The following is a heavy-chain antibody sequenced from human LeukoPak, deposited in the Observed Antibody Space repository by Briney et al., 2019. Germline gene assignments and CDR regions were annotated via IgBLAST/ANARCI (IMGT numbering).Heavy chain of an antibody. CDR1: GFTFSSYS. CDR3: AKDPSQWLGQSWNFDL. J-gene: IGHJ2*01. Sequence: GGSLRLSCAASGFTFSSYSMNWVRQAPGKGLEWVSSISSSSSYIYYADSVKGRFTISRDNSKNTLYLQMNSLRPEDTAVYYCAKDPSQWLGQSWNFDLWGRGTLVTVSS. CDR2: ISSSSSYI. V-gene: IGHV3-21*01. D-gene: IGHD6-19*01.